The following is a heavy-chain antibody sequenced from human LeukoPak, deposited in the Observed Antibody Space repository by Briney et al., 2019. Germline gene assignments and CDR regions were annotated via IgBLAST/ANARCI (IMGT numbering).Heavy chain of an antibody. J-gene: IGHJ4*02. D-gene: IGHD6-19*01. CDR1: GFTFSDYY. CDR3: ARAGPKRSSSGWYSGDY. CDR2: ISSSSSYT. Sequence: GGSLRLSCAGSGFTFSDYYMSWIRQAPGKGLEWISYISSSSSYTNYADSVKGRFTISRDNAKNSLYLQMNSLRAEDTAVYYGARAGPKRSSSGWYSGDYWGQGTLLTVSS. V-gene: IGHV3-11*05.